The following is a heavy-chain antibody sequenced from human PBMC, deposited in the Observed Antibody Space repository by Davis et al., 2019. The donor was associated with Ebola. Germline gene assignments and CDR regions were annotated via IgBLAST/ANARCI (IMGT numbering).Heavy chain of an antibody. CDR2: IYYSGST. J-gene: IGHJ5*02. V-gene: IGHV4-39*01. CDR1: GGSISSSSYY. CDR3: ARSLRDIVVVVAAAGWFDP. Sequence: MPGGSLRLSCTVSGGSISSSSYYWGWIRQPPGKGLEWIGSIYYSGSTYYNPSLKSRVTISVDTSKNQFSLKLSSVTAADTAVYYCARSLRDIVVVVAAAGWFDPWGQGTLVTVSS. D-gene: IGHD2-15*01.